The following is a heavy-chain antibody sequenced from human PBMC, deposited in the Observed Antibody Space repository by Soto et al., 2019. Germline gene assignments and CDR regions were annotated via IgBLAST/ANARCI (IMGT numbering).Heavy chain of an antibody. CDR3: AKGDGGRSKRAEGYYYYMDV. J-gene: IGHJ6*03. CDR1: GFTFSSYG. V-gene: IGHV3-30*18. D-gene: IGHD2-2*01. Sequence: QVQLVESGGGVVQPGRSLRLSCAASGFTFSSYGMHWVRQAPGKGLEWVAVISYDGSKKYYADSVKGRFTISRDTSKNRLYLQMNSLRGEDTAVYYCAKGDGGRSKRAEGYYYYMDVWGKGTTVTVAS. CDR2: ISYDGSKK.